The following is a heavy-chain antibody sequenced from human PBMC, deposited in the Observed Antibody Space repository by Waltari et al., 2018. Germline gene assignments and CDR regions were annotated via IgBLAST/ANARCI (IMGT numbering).Heavy chain of an antibody. D-gene: IGHD1-26*01. CDR3: ARQLGATEVPYYYYYYMDV. CDR2: ISSSSSTI. Sequence: EVQLVESGGGLVQPGGSLRLSCAASGFTFSSYSMNWVRQAPGKGREWVSYISSSSSTIYYADSVKGRFTISRDNAKNSLYLQMNSLRAEDTAVYYCARQLGATEVPYYYYYYMDVWGKGTTVTVSS. V-gene: IGHV3-48*04. J-gene: IGHJ6*03. CDR1: GFTFSSYS.